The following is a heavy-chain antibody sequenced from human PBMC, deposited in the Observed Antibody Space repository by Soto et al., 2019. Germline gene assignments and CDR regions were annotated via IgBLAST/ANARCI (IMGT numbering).Heavy chain of an antibody. Sequence: GGSLRLSCAASGFTFNTYAMNWVRQAPGKGLEWVSVISGGGGSTYYADSVKGRFTISRDNSRNTLYLQMNSLRAEDTAVYYCAARRHCCGGSCYCPDYWGQGTQVTVSS. CDR1: GFTFNTYA. D-gene: IGHD2-15*01. CDR2: ISGGGGST. V-gene: IGHV3-23*01. J-gene: IGHJ4*02. CDR3: AARRHCCGGSCYCPDY.